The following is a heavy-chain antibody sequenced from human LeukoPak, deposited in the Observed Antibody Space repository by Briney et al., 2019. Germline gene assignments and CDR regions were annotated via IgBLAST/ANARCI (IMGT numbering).Heavy chain of an antibody. CDR2: ISGSGGST. CDR1: GFTFSSYA. D-gene: IGHD3-9*01. Sequence: GGSLRLSCAASGFTFSSYAMSWVRQAPGKGLEWVSAISGSGGSTYFADSVKGRFTISRDNSKNTLYLQMNSLRAEDTAVYYCAKDRDYDILTGSFDSWGQGTLVTVSS. V-gene: IGHV3-23*01. CDR3: AKDRDYDILTGSFDS. J-gene: IGHJ4*02.